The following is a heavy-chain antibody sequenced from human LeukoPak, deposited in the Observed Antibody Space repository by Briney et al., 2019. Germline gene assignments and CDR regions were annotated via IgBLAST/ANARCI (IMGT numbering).Heavy chain of an antibody. J-gene: IGHJ4*02. CDR3: ARGPPYSSSWTVPFDY. D-gene: IGHD6-13*01. CDR1: GGTLSSYA. CDR2: ISAYNGNT. V-gene: IGHV1-18*01. Sequence: ASVKVSCKASGGTLSSYAISWVRQAPGQGLEWMGWISAYNGNTNYAQKLQGRVTMTTDTSTSTAYMELRSLRSDDTAVYYCARGPPYSSSWTVPFDYWGQGTLVTVSS.